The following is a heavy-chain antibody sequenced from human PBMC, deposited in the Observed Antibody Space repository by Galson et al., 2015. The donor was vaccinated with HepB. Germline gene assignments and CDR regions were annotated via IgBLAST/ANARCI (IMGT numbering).Heavy chain of an antibody. J-gene: IGHJ4*02. CDR1: GYTFTSYY. CDR2: INPSGGST. D-gene: IGHD2-8*01. V-gene: IGHV1-46*01. Sequence: SVKVSCKASGYTFTSYYMHWVRQAPGQGLEWMGIINPSGGSTSYAQKFQGRVTMTRDTSTSTVYMELSSLRSEDTAVYYCARDHRYCTNGVCYKYFDYWGQGTLVTVSS. CDR3: ARDHRYCTNGVCYKYFDY.